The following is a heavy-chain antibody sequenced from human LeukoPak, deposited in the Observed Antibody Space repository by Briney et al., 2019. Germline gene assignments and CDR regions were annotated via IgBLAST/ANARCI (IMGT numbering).Heavy chain of an antibody. CDR3: ARARISILTGYLGRNWFDP. D-gene: IGHD3-9*01. CDR2: IYYSGST. Sequence: PSETLSLTCAVYGGSFSGYYWSWIRQPPGKGLEWIGYIYYSGSTNYNPSLKSRVTISVDTSKNQFSLKLSSVTAADTAVYYCARARISILTGYLGRNWFDPWGQGTLVTVSS. CDR1: GGSFSGYY. J-gene: IGHJ5*02. V-gene: IGHV4-59*12.